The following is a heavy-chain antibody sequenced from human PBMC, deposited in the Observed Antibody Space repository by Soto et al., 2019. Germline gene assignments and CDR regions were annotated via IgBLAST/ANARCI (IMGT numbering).Heavy chain of an antibody. CDR3: AKDVRKDYDTGGYFFDF. CDR2: IIIMFGTT. V-gene: IGHV1-69*13. Sequence: GASVKVSCKASGGTFSSYGISWVRQAPGQGLEWMGAIIIMFGTTNYAQKFQGRVTITADESTSTVYMELSSLRSEDTAVYYCAKDVRKDYDTGGYFFDFWGQGTQVTVSS. D-gene: IGHD3-22*01. CDR1: GGTFSSYG. J-gene: IGHJ4*02.